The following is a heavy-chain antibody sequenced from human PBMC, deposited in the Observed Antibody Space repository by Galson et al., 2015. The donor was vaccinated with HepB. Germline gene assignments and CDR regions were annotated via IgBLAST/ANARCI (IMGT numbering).Heavy chain of an antibody. CDR2: INPNSGAT. D-gene: IGHD2-21*01. V-gene: IGHV1-2*02. CDR1: GYPFILYY. J-gene: IGHJ4*02. CDR3: AVEGVVNY. Sequence: SVKVSCKASGYPFILYYIHWVRQAPRQGLEWMGWINPNSGATAYAQDLQGRVTMTRDTSISTVYMELRSLRSADTAVYYCAVEGVVNYWGQGTLVTVSS.